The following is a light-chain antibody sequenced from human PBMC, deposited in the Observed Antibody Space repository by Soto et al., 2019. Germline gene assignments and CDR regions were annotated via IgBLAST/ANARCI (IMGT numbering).Light chain of an antibody. Sequence: EKVMTQSPATLSMSPGERATLSCRASQSVSSFLAWYQQKPGQAPRLLIYGASIRATGIPARFSGSGSGTEFTLTISSLQSEDFAVYYCQQYSNWPSWTFGQGTKVEVK. J-gene: IGKJ1*01. CDR2: GAS. CDR3: QQYSNWPSWT. CDR1: QSVSSF. V-gene: IGKV3-15*01.